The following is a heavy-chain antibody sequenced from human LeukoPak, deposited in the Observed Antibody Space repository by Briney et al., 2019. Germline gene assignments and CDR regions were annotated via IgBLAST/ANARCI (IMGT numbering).Heavy chain of an antibody. V-gene: IGHV3-21*04. J-gene: IGHJ4*02. CDR1: GFTFSSYS. D-gene: IGHD6-6*01. CDR2: ISSSSSYI. CDR3: AKAVEYSNSGYDC. Sequence: GGSLRLSCAASGFTFSSYSMTWVRQAPGKGLEWVSSISSSSSYIYYADSVKGRFTISRDNAKNSLYLQMNSLRVGDTAIYYCAKAVEYSNSGYDCWGQGTLVTVSS.